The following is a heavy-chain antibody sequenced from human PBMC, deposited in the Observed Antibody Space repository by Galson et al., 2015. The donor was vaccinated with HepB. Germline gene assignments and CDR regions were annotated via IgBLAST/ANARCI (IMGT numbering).Heavy chain of an antibody. Sequence: SLRLSCAASGFTFSSYWMSWVRQAPGKGLEWVANIKQDGSGKYYVDSVKGRFTISRDNAKNSLYLQMNSLRAEDTAVYYCARESDSRPEVAAFDIWGQGTMVTVSS. CDR2: IKQDGSGK. CDR3: ARESDSRPEVAAFDI. CDR1: GFTFSSYW. J-gene: IGHJ3*02. D-gene: IGHD6-13*01. V-gene: IGHV3-7*01.